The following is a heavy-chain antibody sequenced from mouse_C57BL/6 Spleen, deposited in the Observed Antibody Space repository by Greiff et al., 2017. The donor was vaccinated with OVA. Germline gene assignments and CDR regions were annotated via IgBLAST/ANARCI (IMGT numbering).Heavy chain of an antibody. D-gene: IGHD2-3*01. Sequence: EVKLEESGPGMVKPSQSLSLTCTVTGYSITSGYDWHWIRHFPGNKLEWMGYISYSGSTNYNPSLKSRISITHDTSKNHFFLKLNSVTTEDTATYYCASGLLRSAMDYWGQGTSVTVSS. CDR1: GYSITSGYD. CDR2: ISYSGST. J-gene: IGHJ4*01. CDR3: ASGLLRSAMDY. V-gene: IGHV3-1*01.